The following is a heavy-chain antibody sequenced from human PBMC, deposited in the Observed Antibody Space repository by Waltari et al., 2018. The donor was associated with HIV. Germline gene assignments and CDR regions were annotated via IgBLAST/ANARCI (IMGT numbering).Heavy chain of an antibody. CDR1: GGNFNTYG. V-gene: IGHV1-69*04. Sequence: QVQLVQSGAEMRKPGSSVKISCKASGGNFNTYGITWVRQAPGQGLEWMGRITPILGMAKYAPKFQGRVTISADKSTRTAYMELSSLRSDDTAMFYCARDGGVTGAFDLWGQGTMVTVFS. J-gene: IGHJ3*01. D-gene: IGHD2-21*02. CDR3: ARDGGVTGAFDL. CDR2: ITPILGMA.